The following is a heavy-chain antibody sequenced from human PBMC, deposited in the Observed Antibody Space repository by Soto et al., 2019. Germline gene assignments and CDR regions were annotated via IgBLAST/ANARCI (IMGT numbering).Heavy chain of an antibody. CDR3: ARGWRQLVPNWFDP. V-gene: IGHV4-59*01. Sequence: QVQLQESGPGLVKPSETLSLTCTVSGGSISSYYWSWIRQPPGKGLEWFGYVYYSGSTNYNPSLKSRVTISVDTSKNQFSPKLSSVAAAATAVYYCARGWRQLVPNWFDPWGQGTLVTVSS. CDR2: VYYSGST. J-gene: IGHJ5*02. CDR1: GGSISSYY. D-gene: IGHD6-6*01.